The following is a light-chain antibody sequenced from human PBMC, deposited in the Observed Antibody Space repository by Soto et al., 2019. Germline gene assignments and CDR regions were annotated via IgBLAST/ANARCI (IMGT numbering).Light chain of an antibody. V-gene: IGLV2-14*03. CDR1: SIDIGGYNY. CDR3: SSYTSSSTVI. J-gene: IGLJ2*01. Sequence: QSALTQPASVSGSPGQSITISCTGTSIDIGGYNYISWYQQHPGKAPKFIIYDVRNRPSGVSNRFSGSRSGNTASLTISGLRAEDEADYYCSSYTSSSTVIFGGGTKLTVL. CDR2: DVR.